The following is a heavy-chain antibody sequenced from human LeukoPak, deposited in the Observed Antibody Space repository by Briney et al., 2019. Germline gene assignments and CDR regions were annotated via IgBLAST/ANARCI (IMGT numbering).Heavy chain of an antibody. V-gene: IGHV6-1*01. CDR2: TYYRSKWYN. J-gene: IGHJ6*02. CDR3: ARTRLYYDSSGYYKTYYYYGMDV. CDR1: GDGVSSNSAA. Sequence: SQTLSLTCAISGDGVSSNSAAWNWIRQSPSRGLEWLGRTYYRSKWYNDYTVSVKSRITINPDTSKNQFSLQLNSVTPEDTAVYYCARTRLYYDSSGYYKTYYYYGMDVWGQGTTVTVSS. D-gene: IGHD3-22*01.